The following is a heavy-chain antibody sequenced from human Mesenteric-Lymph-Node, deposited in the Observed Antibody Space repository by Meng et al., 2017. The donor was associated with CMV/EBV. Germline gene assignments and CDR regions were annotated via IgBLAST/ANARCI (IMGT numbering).Heavy chain of an antibody. CDR3: ARDRLIAGATYFYY. D-gene: IGHD1-26*01. V-gene: IGHV3-30-3*01. CDR2: TSYDGANI. J-gene: IGHJ4*02. Sequence: GGSLRLSCAASGFTFSNAWMSWVRQAPGKGLEWVAVTSYDGANIYYADSVKGRFTISRDNSNNTLYLQMSSLTADDTAVYYCARDRLIAGATYFYYWGQGTLVTVSS. CDR1: GFTFSNAW.